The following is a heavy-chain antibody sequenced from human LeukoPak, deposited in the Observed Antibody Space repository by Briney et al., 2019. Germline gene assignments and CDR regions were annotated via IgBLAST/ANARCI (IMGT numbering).Heavy chain of an antibody. J-gene: IGHJ4*02. CDR2: INPNSGGT. V-gene: IGHV1-2*02. D-gene: IGHD6-19*01. Sequence: ASVKVSFKASGYTFTGYYMHWVRQAPGQGLEWMGWINPNSGGTNYAQNFQGRVTMTRDTSISTAYMELSRLRSDDTAVYYCARDYSSGWYDYWGQGTLVTVSS. CDR3: ARDYSSGWYDY. CDR1: GYTFTGYY.